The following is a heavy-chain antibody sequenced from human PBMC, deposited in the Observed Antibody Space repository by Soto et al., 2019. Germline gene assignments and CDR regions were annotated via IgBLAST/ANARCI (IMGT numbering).Heavy chain of an antibody. J-gene: IGHJ4*02. V-gene: IGHV4-61*01. CDR2: INHSGAT. D-gene: IGHD3-10*01. CDR1: GGSVSGASYY. CDR3: ARGLDFYGSGSPDLNGY. Sequence: QVQLQESGPGLVQPSETLSLTCTVSGGSVSGASYYWSWIRQPPGKVLEWIGNINHSGATNYNPSLKTRATISVDTSKKQFSLKLRSVTSADTAVYYCARGLDFYGSGSPDLNGYWGQGTLVTVSS.